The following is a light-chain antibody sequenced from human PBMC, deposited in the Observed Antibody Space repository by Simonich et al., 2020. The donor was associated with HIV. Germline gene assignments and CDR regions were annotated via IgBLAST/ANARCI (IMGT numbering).Light chain of an antibody. V-gene: IGKV3-15*01. J-gene: IGKJ1*01. Sequence: EIVMTQFPATLSVSPGERATLSCRASQSISNNLAWYQQKPGQAPRLLTNGASTRATGIPARFSGSWSGTEFTLTISSMQSEDFAVYYCQQFSNWPPTFGQGTKVEIK. CDR2: GAS. CDR1: QSISNN. CDR3: QQFSNWPPT.